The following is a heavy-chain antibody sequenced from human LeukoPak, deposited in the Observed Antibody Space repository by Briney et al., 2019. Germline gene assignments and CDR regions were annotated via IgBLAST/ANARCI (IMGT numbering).Heavy chain of an antibody. V-gene: IGHV3-21*01. D-gene: IGHD4-17*01. CDR2: ISSSSSYI. Sequence: GGSLRLSCAASGFTFTIYSLNWVRQAPGKGLEWVASISSSSSYINYADSVKGRFIISRDNANNSLYLQMNSLRAEDTAVYYCARDLYGDYLFDDRGQGTLVIVSS. J-gene: IGHJ4*02. CDR3: ARDLYGDYLFDD. CDR1: GFTFTIYS.